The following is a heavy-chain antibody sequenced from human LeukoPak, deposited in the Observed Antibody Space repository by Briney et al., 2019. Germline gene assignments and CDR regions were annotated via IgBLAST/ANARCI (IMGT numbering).Heavy chain of an antibody. D-gene: IGHD6-13*01. CDR3: AKSYSSSWYGEYFQH. CDR1: FXXYG. CDR2: ISYDGSNK. V-gene: IGHV3-30*18. J-gene: IGHJ1*01. Sequence: FXXYGMHWVRQXXGXGLEWVAVISYDGSNKYYADSVKGRFTISRDNSKNTLYLQMNSLRAEDTAVYYCAKSYSSSWYGEYFQHWGQGTLVTVSS.